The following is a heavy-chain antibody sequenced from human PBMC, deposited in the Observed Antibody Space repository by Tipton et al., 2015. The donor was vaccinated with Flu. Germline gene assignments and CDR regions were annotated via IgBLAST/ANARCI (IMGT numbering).Heavy chain of an antibody. J-gene: IGHJ3*02. CDR1: GGSFSGYY. CDR3: ARVGRELLNAFDI. V-gene: IGHV4-34*01. CDR2: INHSGST. D-gene: IGHD1-26*01. Sequence: LRLSCAVCGGSFSGYYWSWIRQPPGKGLEWIGEINHSGSTNYNPSLKSRVTISVDTSKNQFSLKLSSVTAADTAVYYCARVGRELLNAFDIWGQGTMVTVSS.